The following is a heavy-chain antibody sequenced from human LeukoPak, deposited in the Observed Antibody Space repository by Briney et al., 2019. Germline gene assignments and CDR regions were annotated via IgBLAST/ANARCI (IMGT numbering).Heavy chain of an antibody. CDR1: GYTFTGYY. V-gene: IGHV1-2*02. CDR3: ARDLGSEAAADNVGVAFDI. J-gene: IGHJ3*02. D-gene: IGHD6-13*01. CDR2: INPNSGGT. Sequence: ASVKVSCKASGYTFTGYYMHWVRQAPGQGLEWMGWINPNSGGTNYAQKFQGRVTMTRDTSISTAYMELSRLRSDDTAVYNCARDLGSEAAADNVGVAFDIWGQGTMVTVSS.